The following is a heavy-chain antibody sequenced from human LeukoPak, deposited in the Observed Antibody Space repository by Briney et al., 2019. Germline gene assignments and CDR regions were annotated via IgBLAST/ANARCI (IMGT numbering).Heavy chain of an antibody. V-gene: IGHV3-9*03. Sequence: SLRLSCAASGFTFDDYAMHWVRQAPGKGLEWVSGISWNSGSIGYADSVKGRFTISRDNAKNSLYLQMNSLRAEDMALYYCVKSSSWDYYYYMDVWGKGTTVTVSS. D-gene: IGHD6-13*01. CDR3: VKSSSWDYYYYMDV. CDR1: GFTFDDYA. CDR2: ISWNSGSI. J-gene: IGHJ6*03.